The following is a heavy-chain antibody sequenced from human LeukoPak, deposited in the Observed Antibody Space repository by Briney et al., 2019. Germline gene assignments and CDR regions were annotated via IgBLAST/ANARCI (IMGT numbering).Heavy chain of an antibody. Sequence: GGSLRLSCAASGFTFSDYYMSWIRQAPGKGLEWVSYISSSGSTIYYADSVKGRFTISRDNSKNTLYLQMNSLRAEDMAVYYCAKRGTVHVVDTAMAGGLSFDYWGQGTLVTVSS. CDR3: AKRGTVHVVDTAMAGGLSFDY. CDR2: ISSSGSTI. J-gene: IGHJ4*02. CDR1: GFTFSDYY. V-gene: IGHV3-11*04. D-gene: IGHD5-18*01.